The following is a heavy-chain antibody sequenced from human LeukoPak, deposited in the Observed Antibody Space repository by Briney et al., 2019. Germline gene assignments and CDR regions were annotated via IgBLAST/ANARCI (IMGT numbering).Heavy chain of an antibody. CDR1: GGSMISSRHY. CDR2: IYYSGST. V-gene: IGHV4-39*01. CDR3: ARQPVAAPLGGVDS. Sequence: PSETLSLTYTVHGGSMISSRHYWGWIRQPRGKGLEWIGTIYYSGSTYYNPSLKSRVTISVETSKNQFSLKLSSVTAADTAVYYCARQPVAAPLGGVDSWAQGTLVTVSS. D-gene: IGHD6-19*01. J-gene: IGHJ4*02.